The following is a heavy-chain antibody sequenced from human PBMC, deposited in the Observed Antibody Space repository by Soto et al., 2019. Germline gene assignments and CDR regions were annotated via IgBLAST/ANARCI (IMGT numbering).Heavy chain of an antibody. J-gene: IGHJ6*02. CDR2: IIPIFGPA. D-gene: IGHD1-1*01. Sequence: SVKVSCKPSGGTFSSHSINWVRQAPGQGLEWMGGIIPIFGPANFAKKFQGRVTITADESTTTAYMELSSLTSEDTAVYYCATGSFTSTGGRIGYHYNAMDVWGQGTTVTVSS. V-gene: IGHV1-69*13. CDR3: ATGSFTSTGGRIGYHYNAMDV. CDR1: GGTFSSHS.